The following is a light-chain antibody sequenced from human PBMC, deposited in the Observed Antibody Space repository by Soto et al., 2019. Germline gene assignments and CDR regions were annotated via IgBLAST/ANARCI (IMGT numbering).Light chain of an antibody. Sequence: QPVLTQSPSASASLGASVKLTCTLSSGHSSYAIAWHQQQPEKGPRYLMKLNSDGSHSKGDGIPDRFSGSSSGAERYLPISSLQSEDEADYYCHTWGTGLHYVFGTETKLTVL. CDR2: LNSDGSH. J-gene: IGLJ1*01. CDR3: HTWGTGLHYV. CDR1: SGHSSYA. V-gene: IGLV4-69*01.